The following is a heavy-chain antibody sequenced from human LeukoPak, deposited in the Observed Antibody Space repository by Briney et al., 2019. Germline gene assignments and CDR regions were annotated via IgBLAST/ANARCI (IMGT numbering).Heavy chain of an antibody. V-gene: IGHV3-23*01. CDR2: ISGSGYNT. CDR1: GFTFSNHG. Sequence: QPGGSLRLSCLASGFTFSNHGMSWVRQAPGKGLEWVPTISGSGYNTYYADSVKGRFTISRDSSKNTLFLQMNGLGAEDTAVYYCAKGAEEGVVITAVYYYYMDVWGKGTTVTISS. J-gene: IGHJ6*03. CDR3: AKGAEEGVVITAVYYYYMDV. D-gene: IGHD3-22*01.